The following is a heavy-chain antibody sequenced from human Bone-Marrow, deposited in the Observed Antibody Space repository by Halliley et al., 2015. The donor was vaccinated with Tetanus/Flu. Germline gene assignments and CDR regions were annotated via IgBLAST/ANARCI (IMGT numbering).Heavy chain of an antibody. CDR3: ARDRGPGEGKAVAGAHDS. CDR2: YYRSKWYN. Sequence: YYRSKWYNDYALSVKSRITINPDTSKNQFSLQLNSVTPEDTAAYYCARDRGPGEGKAVAGAHDSWGQGTLVTVSA. D-gene: IGHD6-19*01. V-gene: IGHV6-1*01. J-gene: IGHJ4*02.